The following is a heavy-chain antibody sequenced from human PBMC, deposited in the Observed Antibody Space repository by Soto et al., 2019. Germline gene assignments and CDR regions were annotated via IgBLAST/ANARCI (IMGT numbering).Heavy chain of an antibody. D-gene: IGHD3-3*01. CDR2: ISGSGGST. J-gene: IGHJ4*02. V-gene: IGHV3-23*01. CDR3: AILSSDYQKFDY. Sequence: PGGSLTLSCAASGFTFSSYAMSWVRRAPGKGLEWVSGISGSGGSTFYADSVKGRFTISRDNSKNTLYLQMNSLRAEDTAVYYCAILSSDYQKFDYWGQGTLVTVSS. CDR1: GFTFSSYA.